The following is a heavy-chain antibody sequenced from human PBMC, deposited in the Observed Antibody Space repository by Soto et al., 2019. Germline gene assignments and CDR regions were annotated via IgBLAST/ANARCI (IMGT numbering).Heavy chain of an antibody. D-gene: IGHD2-15*01. CDR1: GGSISSYY. CDR2: IYFTGST. V-gene: IGHV4-59*12. Sequence: PSETLSLTCTVSGGSISSYYWSWIRQPPGKGLEWIGYIYFTGSTNYNPSLKSRVTISVDTSKNQFSLKLTSVTAADTAVYYCAIFFPCSDGRCALDFSCPGSFVPVSS. J-gene: IGHJ4*02. CDR3: AIFFPCSDGRCALDF.